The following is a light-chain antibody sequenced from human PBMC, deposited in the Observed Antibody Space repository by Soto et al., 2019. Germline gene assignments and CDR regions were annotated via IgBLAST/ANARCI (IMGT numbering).Light chain of an antibody. Sequence: DIQMTQSPSTLSASVGDRVTITCRASQSISSWLAWYQQKPGKAPKLLIYKASSLESGVPSRFSGSGSGTETTLTSSSLQPDVFATYYCQQYNSYWSFGQGTKVEIK. J-gene: IGKJ1*01. CDR3: QQYNSYWS. CDR2: KAS. CDR1: QSISSW. V-gene: IGKV1-5*03.